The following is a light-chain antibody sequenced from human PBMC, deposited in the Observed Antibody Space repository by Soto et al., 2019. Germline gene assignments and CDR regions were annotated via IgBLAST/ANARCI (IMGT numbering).Light chain of an antibody. CDR2: EAS. Sequence: ELVMSRSPATLSVSPGERVTLSCRASQNIRKNLAWYQQKPGQAPSLLIYEASTRASGVPVRFSGSGAGTEFTLTISSLQSEDFGVYYCHQYNNYMYTFGQGTKVDIK. CDR1: QNIRKN. V-gene: IGKV3-15*01. J-gene: IGKJ2*01. CDR3: HQYNNYMYT.